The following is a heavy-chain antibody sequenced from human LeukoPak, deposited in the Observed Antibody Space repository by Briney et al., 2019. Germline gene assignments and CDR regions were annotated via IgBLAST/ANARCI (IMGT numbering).Heavy chain of an antibody. Sequence: SETLSLTCTVSGGSISSYYWSWIRQPAGKGLEWIGRIYTSGSTNYNPFLKSRVTMSVDTSKNQFSLKLSSVTAADTAVYYCARGGGCSGGSCSNSDCWGQGTLVTVSS. CDR2: IYTSGST. CDR1: GGSISSYY. J-gene: IGHJ4*02. D-gene: IGHD2-15*01. CDR3: ARGGGCSGGSCSNSDC. V-gene: IGHV4-4*07.